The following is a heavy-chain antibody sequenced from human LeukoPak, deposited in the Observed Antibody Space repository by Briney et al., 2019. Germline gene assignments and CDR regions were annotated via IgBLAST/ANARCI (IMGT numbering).Heavy chain of an antibody. D-gene: IGHD3-9*01. CDR3: PRDHKYYDILTGYSNSPNYGMDV. CDR2: IWYDGSNK. J-gene: IGHJ6*02. Sequence: GRSLRLSCAASGFTFSSYGMHWVRQAPGKGLEWVAVIWYDGSNKYYADSVKGRFTISRDNSKNTLYLQMNSLRAEDTAVYYCPRDHKYYDILTGYSNSPNYGMDVWGQGTTVTVSS. CDR1: GFTFSSYG. V-gene: IGHV3-33*01.